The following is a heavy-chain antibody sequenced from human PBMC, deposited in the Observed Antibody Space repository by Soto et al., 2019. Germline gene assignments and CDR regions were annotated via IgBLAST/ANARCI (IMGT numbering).Heavy chain of an antibody. CDR2: MNPNSGNT. V-gene: IGHV1-8*01. D-gene: IGHD6-13*01. Sequence: QVQLVQSGAEVKKPGAPVKVSCRAPGSPFTSNDLTWFHQAPGKGLGWMGWMNPNSGNTGYAQKFQGRVTMTRNTSITTAYMELSSLRSEDTAVYYCAREVGSRIDYWGQGTLVTVSS. CDR1: GSPFTSND. CDR3: AREVGSRIDY. J-gene: IGHJ4*02.